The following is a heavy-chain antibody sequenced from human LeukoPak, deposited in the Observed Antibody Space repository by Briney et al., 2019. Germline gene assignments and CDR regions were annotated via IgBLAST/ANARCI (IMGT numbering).Heavy chain of an antibody. J-gene: IGHJ4*02. CDR1: GFTFSSYA. D-gene: IGHD5-18*01. CDR2: ISYDGSNK. Sequence: GGSLRLSCAPSGFTFSSYAMHWVRQAPGKGLEWVAVISYDGSNKYYADSVEGRFTISRDNSKNTLYLQMNSLTAEDTAVYYCARALAPRGYSYGYGLGGSLDYWGQGTLVTVSS. V-gene: IGHV3-30*04. CDR3: ARALAPRGYSYGYGLGGSLDY.